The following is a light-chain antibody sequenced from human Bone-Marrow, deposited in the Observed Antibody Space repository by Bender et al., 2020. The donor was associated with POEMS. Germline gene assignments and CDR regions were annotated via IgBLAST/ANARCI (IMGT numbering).Light chain of an antibody. V-gene: IGLV2-14*01. CDR1: SSDFGGYKF. Sequence: QSALTQPASVSGSPGQSITISCNESSSDFGGYKFVSWYQQHPGKAPKLILSDVSVRPSGVSDRFSGSKSVKTASLTISGLQSEDEADYYCSSYAGSPARYSHVFGPGTKVTVL. J-gene: IGLJ1*01. CDR2: DVS. CDR3: SSYAGSPARYSHV.